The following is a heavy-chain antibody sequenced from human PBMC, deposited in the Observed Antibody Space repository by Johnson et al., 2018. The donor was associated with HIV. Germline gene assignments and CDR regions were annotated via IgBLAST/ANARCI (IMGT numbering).Heavy chain of an antibody. Sequence: QVQLVESGGGVVQPGRSLRLSCAASGFTFSSYPMHWVRQAPGKGLEWVAVISYDGSNNYYADSVKGRFTISRDNSKNTLYLQMNSLRAEDTAGYYCGRGRPDDYGGNADGAFDIWGQGTMVTVSS. V-gene: IGHV3-30*04. CDR1: GFTFSSYP. D-gene: IGHD4-23*01. CDR2: ISYDGSNN. J-gene: IGHJ3*02. CDR3: GRGRPDDYGGNADGAFDI.